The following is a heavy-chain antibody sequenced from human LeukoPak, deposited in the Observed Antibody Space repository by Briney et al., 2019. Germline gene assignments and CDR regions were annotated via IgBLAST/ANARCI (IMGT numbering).Heavy chain of an antibody. CDR2: IKQDGSET. V-gene: IGHV3-7*01. D-gene: IGHD6-13*01. CDR1: GFTFSSHW. J-gene: IGHJ4*02. CDR3: ARVDGSSSCPDY. Sequence: PGGSLRLSCAASGFTFSSHWMHWVRQAPGKGLEWVANIKQDGSETYYVDSVKGRFTISRDNAKNLLYLEMNSLRAEDTALYYCARVDGSSSCPDYWGQGTLVTVSS.